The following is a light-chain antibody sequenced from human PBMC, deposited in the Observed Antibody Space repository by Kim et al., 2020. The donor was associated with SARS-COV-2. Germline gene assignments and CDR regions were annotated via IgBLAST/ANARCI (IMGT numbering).Light chain of an antibody. Sequence: EIVLTQSPGTLSLSLGQRVTLSCRASQSVSSGNLAWYQQRPGQSPRLLIYGASSRVTGIPDRFSGAGSGTDFTLTISRLEPEDFAVYYCQQYAESPYTFGQGTKLEI. CDR3: QQYAESPYT. CDR2: GAS. J-gene: IGKJ2*01. V-gene: IGKV3-20*01. CDR1: QSVSSGN.